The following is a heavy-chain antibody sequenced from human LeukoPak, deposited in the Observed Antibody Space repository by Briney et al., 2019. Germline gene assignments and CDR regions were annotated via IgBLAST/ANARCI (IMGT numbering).Heavy chain of an antibody. J-gene: IGHJ3*02. V-gene: IGHV4-30-2*01. CDR1: GASISSGGYA. D-gene: IGHD2-21*02. CDR3: ASSYCGGDCYTDPFNI. CDR2: IYQSGST. Sequence: SQTLSLTRAVSGASISSGGYAWSWIRQPPGKGLEWIGYIYQSGSTYYNPSLESRVTLSVDRSETQFSLKLRSVTAADTAVYYCASSYCGGDCYTDPFNIWGQGTMVTVSS.